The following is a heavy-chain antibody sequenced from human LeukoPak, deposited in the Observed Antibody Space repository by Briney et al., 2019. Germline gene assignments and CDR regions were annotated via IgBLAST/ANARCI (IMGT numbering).Heavy chain of an antibody. J-gene: IGHJ6*03. CDR3: ARGSTTVTIYYYYYMDV. D-gene: IGHD4-17*01. CDR1: GGSFSGYY. V-gene: IGHV4-34*01. CDR2: INHSGST. Sequence: PSETLSLTCAVYGGSFSGYYWSWIRQPPGKGLEWIGEINHSGSTNYNPSLKSRVTISVDTSKNQFSLKLSSVTAADTAVYYCARGSTTVTIYYYYYMDVWGKGTTVTVSS.